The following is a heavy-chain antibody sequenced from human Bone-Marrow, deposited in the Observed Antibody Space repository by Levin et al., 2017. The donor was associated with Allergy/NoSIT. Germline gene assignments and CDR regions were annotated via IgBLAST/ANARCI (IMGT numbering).Heavy chain of an antibody. V-gene: IGHV4-34*01. D-gene: IGHD6-13*01. Sequence: SQTLSLTCGVDGGSFISSYWSWIRQPPGKGLEWIGEINHSGTAKYNPSLKSRLTMSVDTSENQISLRLTSVTAADTAVYYCAGAFASAGTDSLYFYYYGVDVWGQGTTVSVSS. J-gene: IGHJ6*02. CDR3: AGAFASAGTDSLYFYYYGVDV. CDR2: INHSGTA. CDR1: GGSFISSY.